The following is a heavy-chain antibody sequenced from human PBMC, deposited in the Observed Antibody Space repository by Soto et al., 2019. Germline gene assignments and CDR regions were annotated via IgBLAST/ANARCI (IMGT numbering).Heavy chain of an antibody. CDR2: IIPIFGTA. CDR3: AGGGELPPYYYYYGMDV. Sequence: QVQLVQSGAEVKKPGSSVKVSCKASGVTFSSYAISWVRQAPGQVLEWMGGIIPIFGTANYAQKFQGRVTITADESTSTAYMELSSLRSEDTAVYYCAGGGELPPYYYYYGMDVWGQGTTVTVSS. CDR1: GVTFSSYA. J-gene: IGHJ6*02. V-gene: IGHV1-69*01. D-gene: IGHD3-10*01.